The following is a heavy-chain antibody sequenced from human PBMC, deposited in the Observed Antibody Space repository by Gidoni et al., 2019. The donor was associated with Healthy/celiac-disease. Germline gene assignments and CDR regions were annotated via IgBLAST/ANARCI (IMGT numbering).Heavy chain of an antibody. D-gene: IGHD3-22*01. CDR3: ARRSKYYYDSSGGALDY. Sequence: QLQLQESGPGLVKPSETLSLTCTVSGGSISSSSYYWGWIRQPPGKGLEWIGSIYYSGSTYYNPSLKSRVTISVDTSKNQFSLKLSSVTAADTAVYYCARRSKYYYDSSGGALDYWGQGTLVTVSS. CDR1: GGSISSSSYY. V-gene: IGHV4-39*01. CDR2: IYYSGST. J-gene: IGHJ4*02.